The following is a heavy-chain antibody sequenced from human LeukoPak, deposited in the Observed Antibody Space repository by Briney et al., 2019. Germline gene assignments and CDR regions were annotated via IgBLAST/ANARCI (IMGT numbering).Heavy chain of an antibody. V-gene: IGHV4-59*08. J-gene: IGHJ5*02. CDR1: GGSISSYY. CDR2: IYYSGST. CDR3: ARLSSSWYWFDP. Sequence: PSETLSLTCTVSGGSISSYYWSWIRQPPGKGLEWIGYIYYSGSTNYNPSLKSRVTMSLDTSQKQFSLKLTSVTAADTAVYYCARLSSSWYWFDPWGQGTLVTVSS. D-gene: IGHD6-13*01.